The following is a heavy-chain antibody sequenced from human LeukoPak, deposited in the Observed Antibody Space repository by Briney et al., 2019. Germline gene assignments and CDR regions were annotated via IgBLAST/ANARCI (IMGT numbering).Heavy chain of an antibody. CDR1: GYSISSGYY. V-gene: IGHV4-38-2*02. J-gene: IGHJ4*02. D-gene: IGHD3-3*01. CDR2: IYHSGST. Sequence: SETLSLTCAVSGYSISSGYYWGWIRQPPGKGREWIGSIYHSGSTYYTPSLESRVTISVDTSKNKLSLKLSSVTAADTAVYYCARDAQYTIFGVVTYWGQGTLVTVSS. CDR3: ARDAQYTIFGVVTY.